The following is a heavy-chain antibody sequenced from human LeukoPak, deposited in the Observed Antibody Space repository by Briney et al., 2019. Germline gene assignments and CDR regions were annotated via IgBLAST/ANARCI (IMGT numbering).Heavy chain of an antibody. D-gene: IGHD3-22*01. J-gene: IGHJ3*02. CDR1: GFTFSDDY. Sequence: GGSLRLSCAASGFTFSDDYMSWVRQAPGKGLEWGSYISSSSSYNSYANSVKGRFTISRDNAKNSLYLQMNSLRDEDTAVYYCARVTSYFSYYDSSPDAFDIWGQGTMVTVSS. CDR3: ARVTSYFSYYDSSPDAFDI. V-gene: IGHV3-11*05. CDR2: ISSSSSYN.